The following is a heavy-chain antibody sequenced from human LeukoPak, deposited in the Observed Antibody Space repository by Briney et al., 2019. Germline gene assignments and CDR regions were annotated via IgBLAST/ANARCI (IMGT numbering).Heavy chain of an antibody. Sequence: GGSLRLSCAASGFTFSSYGMSWVRQAPGRGLEWVSAISGSGGSTYYADSVKGRFTISRDNSKNTLYLQMNSLRAEDTAVYYCARRRDSGSLQHFDYWGQGTLVTVSS. D-gene: IGHD1-26*01. CDR1: GFTFSSYG. V-gene: IGHV3-23*01. CDR2: ISGSGGST. CDR3: ARRRDSGSLQHFDY. J-gene: IGHJ4*02.